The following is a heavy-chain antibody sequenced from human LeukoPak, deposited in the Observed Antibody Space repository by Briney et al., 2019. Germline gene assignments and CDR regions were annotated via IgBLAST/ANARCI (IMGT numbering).Heavy chain of an antibody. CDR1: GGSISSGGSY. V-gene: IGHV4-31*03. CDR2: IYYSGST. J-gene: IGHJ4*02. Sequence: SETLSLTCTVYGGSISSGGSYWSWIRQHPGKGLEWIGYIYYSGSTYYNPSLKSRVTISVDTSKNQFSLKLSSVTAADTAVYYCARGSADYHDSSGYYPAHFDYRCQRTVVTVSS. CDR3: ARGSADYHDSSGYYPAHFDY. D-gene: IGHD3-22*01.